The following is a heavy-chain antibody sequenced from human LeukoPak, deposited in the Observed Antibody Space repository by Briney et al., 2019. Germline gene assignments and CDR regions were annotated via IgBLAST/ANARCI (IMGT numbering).Heavy chain of an antibody. V-gene: IGHV3-7*03. J-gene: IGHJ6*02. CDR1: GFALSSLW. Sequence: QPGGSLRLSCAASGFALSSLWMTWVRQVPERGPEWVANVNRDGSETYYLDSVKGRFTISKDNAKNSLYLQMNSLRAEDTALYHCARNNGMDVWGQGTTVIVSS. CDR3: ARNNGMDV. CDR2: VNRDGSET.